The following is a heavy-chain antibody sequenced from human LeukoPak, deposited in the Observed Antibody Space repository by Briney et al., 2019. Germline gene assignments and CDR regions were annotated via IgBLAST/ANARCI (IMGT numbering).Heavy chain of an antibody. J-gene: IGHJ1*01. V-gene: IGHV3-23*01. D-gene: IGHD3-16*01. CDR3: AKDDDWGRYKH. Sequence: GGTLRLSCAVSGFTFSSYGMSWVRQAPGKGLEWVSAISGSGGSTYYADSVKGWFTISRDNSKNTQSLQMNSLRAEDTAVYYCAKDDDWGRYKHWGQGTLVTVSS. CDR2: ISGSGGST. CDR1: GFTFSSYG.